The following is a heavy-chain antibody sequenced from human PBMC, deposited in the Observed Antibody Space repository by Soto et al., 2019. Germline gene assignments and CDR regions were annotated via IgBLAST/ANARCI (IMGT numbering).Heavy chain of an antibody. CDR3: ARGGYCSGGSCRGYNWFDP. J-gene: IGHJ5*02. Sequence: GGSLRLSCAASGFTFSSYEMNWVRQAPGKGLEWVSYISSSGSTIYYADSVKGRFTISRDNAKNSLYLQMNSLRAEDTAVYYCARGGYCSGGSCRGYNWFDPWGQGTLVTAPQ. CDR2: ISSSGSTI. V-gene: IGHV3-48*03. D-gene: IGHD2-15*01. CDR1: GFTFSSYE.